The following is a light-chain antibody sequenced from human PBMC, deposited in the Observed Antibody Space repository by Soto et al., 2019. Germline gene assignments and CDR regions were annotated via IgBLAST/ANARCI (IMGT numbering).Light chain of an antibody. CDR2: GAS. CDR3: QQYGSSPYT. Sequence: EIVLTQSPGTLSLSPGERATLSCRASQSVSSSSLAWYQQKPGQAPRLLIYGASSRATGIPDRFSGSGSGTAFTVTISRLEPEDFAVFYCQQYGSSPYTFGPGTKLEIK. CDR1: QSVSSSS. V-gene: IGKV3-20*01. J-gene: IGKJ2*01.